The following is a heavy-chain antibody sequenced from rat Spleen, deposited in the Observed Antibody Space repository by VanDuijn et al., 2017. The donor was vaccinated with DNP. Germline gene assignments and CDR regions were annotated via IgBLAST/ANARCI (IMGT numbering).Heavy chain of an antibody. D-gene: IGHD1-1*01. CDR1: GFTFSDYY. V-gene: IGHV5-22*01. J-gene: IGHJ2*01. CDR3: TRYYDSFDY. Sequence: EVQLVESGGGLVQPGRSLKLSCAASGFTFSDYYMAWVRQAPTKGLEWVASISYEGSGSYFGDSVKGRFTISRDYAKPTLYLQMDSLRSEDTATYYCTRYYDSFDYWGQGVMVTVSS. CDR2: ISYEGSGS.